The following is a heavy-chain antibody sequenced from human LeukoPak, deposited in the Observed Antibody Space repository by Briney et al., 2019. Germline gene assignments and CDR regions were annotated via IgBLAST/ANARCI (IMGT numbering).Heavy chain of an antibody. Sequence: PGGSLRLSCAASGFTFSSYSMNWVRQAPGKGLEWVSSISSSSSYIYYADSVKGRFTISRDNAKNSLYLQMNSLRAEDTAVYYCASRVYPGGYFDYWGQGTLVTVSS. CDR2: ISSSSSYI. J-gene: IGHJ4*02. CDR1: GFTFSSYS. CDR3: ASRVYPGGYFDY. D-gene: IGHD2-8*02. V-gene: IGHV3-21*04.